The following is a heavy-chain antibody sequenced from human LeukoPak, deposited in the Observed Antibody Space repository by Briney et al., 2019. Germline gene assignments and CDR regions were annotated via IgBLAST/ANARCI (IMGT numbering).Heavy chain of an antibody. Sequence: PSETLSLTCAVYGGSFRGYYWSWIRQTPGKGLEWIGEINHSGSTNYNPSLKSRVTISVDKSKNQFSLKLSSVTAADTAVYYCASIDSSGYYYRYFDYWGQGTLVTVSS. CDR1: GGSFRGYY. D-gene: IGHD3-22*01. CDR3: ASIDSSGYYYRYFDY. CDR2: INHSGST. J-gene: IGHJ4*02. V-gene: IGHV4-34*01.